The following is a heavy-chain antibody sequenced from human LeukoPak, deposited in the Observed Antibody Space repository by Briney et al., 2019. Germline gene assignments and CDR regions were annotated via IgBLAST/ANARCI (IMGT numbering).Heavy chain of an antibody. V-gene: IGHV3-13*04. CDR2: IGTAGDT. D-gene: IGHD3-22*01. Sequence: PGRSLRLSCAASGFSFSSYGMHWVRQATGRGLEWVSGIGTAGDTYYPGSVKGRFTVSRENAKNSLYLQMNSLTAGDTAVYYCARGLPYYYDSSGDFDAFDIWGQGTVVTVSS. J-gene: IGHJ3*02. CDR3: ARGLPYYYDSSGDFDAFDI. CDR1: GFSFSSYG.